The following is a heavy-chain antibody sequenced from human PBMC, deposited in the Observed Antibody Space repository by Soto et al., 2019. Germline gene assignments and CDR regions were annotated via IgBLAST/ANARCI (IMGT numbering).Heavy chain of an antibody. V-gene: IGHV4-59*08. D-gene: IGHD2-21*01. CDR2: IYYSGST. CDR1: GGSISSYY. Sequence: SSETLSLTCTVSGGSISSYYWSWIRQPPGKGLEWIGYIYYSGSTNYNPSLKSRVTISVDTSKNQFSLKLSSVTAADTAVYYCARQVPVIPYYYYYMDVWGKGTTVTVSS. CDR3: ARQVPVIPYYYYYMDV. J-gene: IGHJ6*03.